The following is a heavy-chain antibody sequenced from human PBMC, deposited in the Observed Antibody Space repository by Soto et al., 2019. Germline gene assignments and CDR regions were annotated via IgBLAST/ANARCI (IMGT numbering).Heavy chain of an antibody. CDR2: INQDGSEK. CDR1: GFTSSGYW. D-gene: IGHD4-4*01. Sequence: RRLSCGVSGFTSSGYWMTWVRQAPGKGLEWVANINQDGSEKYYVDSVKGRFTISRDNAKNSLYLQMNSLRAEDTAIYYCARDYSNPRGRFDPWGQGTLVTVSS. J-gene: IGHJ5*02. V-gene: IGHV3-7*01. CDR3: ARDYSNPRGRFDP.